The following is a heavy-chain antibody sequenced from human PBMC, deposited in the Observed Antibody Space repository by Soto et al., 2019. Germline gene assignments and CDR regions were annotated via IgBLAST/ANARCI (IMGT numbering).Heavy chain of an antibody. D-gene: IGHD3-9*01. J-gene: IGHJ4*02. V-gene: IGHV3-15*07. CDR2: IKSKTDGGTT. CDR3: TTDPRRYFALMLDY. Sequence: GVSLRLSCAASGFTFSNAWMNWVRQAPGKGLEWVGRIKSKTDGGTTDYAAPVKGRFTISRDDSKNTLYLQMNSLKTEDTAVYYCTTDPRRYFALMLDYWGQGTLVTVSS. CDR1: GFTFSNAW.